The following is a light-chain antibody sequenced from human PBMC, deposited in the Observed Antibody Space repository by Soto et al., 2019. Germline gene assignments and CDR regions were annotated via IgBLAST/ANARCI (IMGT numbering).Light chain of an antibody. CDR2: ESS. V-gene: IGKV1-39*01. J-gene: IGKJ3*01. CDR3: QQTSTAPFT. CDR1: QNINIY. Sequence: DIELTQSPSSLSASVGDRVTIACRSSQNINIYLNWYQQKPGNAPKLLIFESSSLQSGVPSRFSGSGSRRDFSLTTSSLQREDFATYFCQQTSTAPFTFGPGTKVDIK.